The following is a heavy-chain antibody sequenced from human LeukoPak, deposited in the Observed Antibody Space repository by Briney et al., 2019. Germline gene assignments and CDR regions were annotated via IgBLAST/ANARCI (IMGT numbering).Heavy chain of an antibody. D-gene: IGHD3-22*01. CDR1: GFTFSSYA. CDR2: ISGSGGST. J-gene: IGHJ4*02. Sequence: PGGSLRLSCAASGFTFSSYAMSWVRQAPGKGLEWVSAISGSGGSTYYADSVKGRFTISRDNSKNTLYLQMNSLRAEDTAMCYCAKDGIYDEGFDSWGQGTLVTVSS. CDR3: AKDGIYDEGFDS. V-gene: IGHV3-23*01.